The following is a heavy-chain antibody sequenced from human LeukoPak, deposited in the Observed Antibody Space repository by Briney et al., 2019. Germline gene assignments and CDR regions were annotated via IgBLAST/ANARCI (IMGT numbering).Heavy chain of an antibody. CDR1: GGSISSGGYY. D-gene: IGHD4-23*01. V-gene: IGHV4-31*03. CDR3: ARAPYGGNYLFDY. Sequence: PSQTLSLTCTVSGGSISSGGYYWSWIRQHPGKGLEWIGNIYYSGSTYYNPSLKSRVTISVDTSKNQFSLKLSSVTAADTAVYYCARAPYGGNYLFDYWGQGTLVTVSS. CDR2: IYYSGST. J-gene: IGHJ4*02.